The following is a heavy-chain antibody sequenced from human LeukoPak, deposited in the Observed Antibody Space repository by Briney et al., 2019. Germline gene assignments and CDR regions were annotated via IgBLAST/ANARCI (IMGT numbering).Heavy chain of an antibody. CDR2: IIPILGIA. CDR3: ARGYCSGGSCYYFDY. Sequence: SVKVSCKASGGTFSSYTISWVRQAPGQGLEWMGRIIPILGIANYAQKFQGRVTITADKSTSTAYMELSSLRSRDTAVYYCARGYCSGGSCYYFDYWGQGTLVTVSS. D-gene: IGHD2-15*01. CDR1: GGTFSSYT. V-gene: IGHV1-69*02. J-gene: IGHJ4*02.